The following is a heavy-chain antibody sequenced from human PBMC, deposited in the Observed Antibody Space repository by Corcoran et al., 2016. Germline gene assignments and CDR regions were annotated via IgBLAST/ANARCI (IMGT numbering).Heavy chain of an antibody. CDR1: GFTFSSYG. J-gene: IGHJ4*02. V-gene: IGHV3-30*18. CDR3: AKGGGGDYPFDY. CDR2: ISYDGSNK. Sequence: QVQLVESGGGVVQPGRSLRLSCVASGFTFSSYGMHWVRQAPGKGLEWVAVISYDGSNKYYADSVKGRFTISRDNSKNTLYLQMNSLRAEDTAVYYCAKGGGGDYPFDYWGQGTLVTVSS. D-gene: IGHD4-17*01.